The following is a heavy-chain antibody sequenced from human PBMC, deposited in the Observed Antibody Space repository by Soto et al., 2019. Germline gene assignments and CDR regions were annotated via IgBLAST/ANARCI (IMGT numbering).Heavy chain of an antibody. J-gene: IGHJ4*02. D-gene: IGHD6-13*01. CDR1: GFTFSTYG. CDR3: AKEYGSTWIDH. Sequence: SGFTFSTYGMHWVRQAPGKGLEWVAAMSYDGTKQYYVDSVKGRFTISRGNSRNTLFLQLNSLRDEDTAVYYCAKEYGSTWIDHWGQGTPVTVPQ. CDR2: MSYDGTKQ. V-gene: IGHV3-30*18.